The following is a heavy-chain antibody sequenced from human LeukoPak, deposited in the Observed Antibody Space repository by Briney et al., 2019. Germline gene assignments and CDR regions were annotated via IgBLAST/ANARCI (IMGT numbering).Heavy chain of an antibody. Sequence: PSETLSLTCTVSGGSISGSSYYWGWIRQPPGKGLEWIGSIYYSGSTYYNPSLKSRVTISVDTSKNQFSLKLSSVTAADTAVYYCARDESGSYRYYDYWGQGTLVTVSS. J-gene: IGHJ4*02. CDR1: GGSISGSSYY. CDR2: IYYSGST. CDR3: ARDESGSYRYYDY. V-gene: IGHV4-39*07. D-gene: IGHD1-26*01.